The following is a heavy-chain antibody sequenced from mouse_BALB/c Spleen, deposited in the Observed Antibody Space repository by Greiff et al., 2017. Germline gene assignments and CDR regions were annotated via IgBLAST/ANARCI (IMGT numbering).Heavy chain of an antibody. CDR1: GYTFTDYE. CDR2: IDPETGGT. J-gene: IGHJ2*01. D-gene: IGHD2-1*01. Sequence: QVQLQQSGAELVRPGASVTLSCKASGYTFTDYEMHWVKQTPVHGLEWIGAIDPETGGTAYNQKFKGKATLTADKSSSTAYMELRSLTSEDSAVYYCTRHGNYYFDYWGQGTTLTVSS. V-gene: IGHV1-15*01. CDR3: TRHGNYYFDY.